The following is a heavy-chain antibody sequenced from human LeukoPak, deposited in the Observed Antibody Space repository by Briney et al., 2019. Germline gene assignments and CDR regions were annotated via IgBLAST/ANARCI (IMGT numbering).Heavy chain of an antibody. V-gene: IGHV4-31*03. J-gene: IGHJ4*02. CDR3: ASLRAYGSGTYTNYFDY. CDR2: IYYSGST. Sequence: SQTLSLTCTVSGGSISSGGYSWSWIRQHPGKGLEWIGYIYYSGSTYYNPSLKSRVTISVDTAKNQFSLKLRSVTAADTAVYYCASLRAYGSGTYTNYFDYWGQGTLVTVSS. CDR1: GGSISSGGYS. D-gene: IGHD3-10*01.